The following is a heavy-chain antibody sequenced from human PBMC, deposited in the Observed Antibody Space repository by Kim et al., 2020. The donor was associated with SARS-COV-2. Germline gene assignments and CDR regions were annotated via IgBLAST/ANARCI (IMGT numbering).Heavy chain of an antibody. J-gene: IGHJ5*02. CDR1: GYTFTSYG. V-gene: IGHV1-18*04. CDR3: ARGPRITMIVVVITTDNWFDP. CDR2: ISAYNGNT. Sequence: ASVKVSCKASGYTFTSYGISWVRQAPGQGLEWMGWISAYNGNTNYAQKLQGRVTMTTETSPSTAYMELRSLRSDDTAVYYCARGPRITMIVVVITTDNWFDPWGQGTLVTVSS. D-gene: IGHD3-22*01.